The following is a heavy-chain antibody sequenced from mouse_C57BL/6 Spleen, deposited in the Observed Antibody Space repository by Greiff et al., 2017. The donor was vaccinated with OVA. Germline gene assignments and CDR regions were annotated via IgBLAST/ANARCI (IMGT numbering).Heavy chain of an antibody. J-gene: IGHJ2*01. D-gene: IGHD4-1*01. Sequence: VQLQQSGPGMVKPSQSLFLTCTVTGYSITSGYDWHWIRHFPGNKLEWMGYISYSGSTNYNPSLKSRISITHDTSTNHFFLKLNSVTTEDTATYYCARDGGTGYFDYWGQGTTLTVSS. V-gene: IGHV3-1*01. CDR1: GYSITSGYD. CDR2: ISYSGST. CDR3: ARDGGTGYFDY.